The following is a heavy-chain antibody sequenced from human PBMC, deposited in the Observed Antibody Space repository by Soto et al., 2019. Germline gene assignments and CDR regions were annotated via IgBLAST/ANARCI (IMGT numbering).Heavy chain of an antibody. CDR2: TTSGSSFK. V-gene: IGHV3-21*02. CDR1: GFTFSNSN. J-gene: IGHJ4*02. D-gene: IGHD3-22*01. Sequence: EVQLVESGGGLVKPGGSLRLSCAASGFTFSNSNMNWVRQAPGKGLEWVSSTTSGSSFKNYADSVKGRFTISRDNDKNSLYLQMNSLRAEDTAVYYCARDPPLSTIVVVGVDDFWGQGTLVTVSS. CDR3: ARDPPLSTIVVVGVDDF.